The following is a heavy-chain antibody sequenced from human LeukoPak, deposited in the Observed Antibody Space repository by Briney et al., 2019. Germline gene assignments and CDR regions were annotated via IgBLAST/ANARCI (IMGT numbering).Heavy chain of an antibody. CDR3: ARHNLAVAYPFDY. CDR2: ISGSGGST. D-gene: IGHD6-19*01. J-gene: IGHJ4*02. V-gene: IGHV3-23*01. Sequence: GGSLRLSCAASGFTFSSYAMSWVRQAPGKGLEWVSAISGSGGSTYYADSVEGRFTISRDNSKNTLYLQMNSLRAEDTAVYYCARHNLAVAYPFDYWGQGTLVTVSS. CDR1: GFTFSSYA.